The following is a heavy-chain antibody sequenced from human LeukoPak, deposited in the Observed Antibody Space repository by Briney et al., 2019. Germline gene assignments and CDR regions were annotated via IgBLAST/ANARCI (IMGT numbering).Heavy chain of an antibody. J-gene: IGHJ5*02. Sequence: GASVKVSCKASGYTFTSYGISWVRQAPGQGLEWMGWISAYNGNTNYAQKLQGRVTMTTDTSTSTAYMELRSLRSDDTAVYYCARAPYDYVWGSYRPNWFDPWGQGTPVTVSS. CDR1: GYTFTSYG. D-gene: IGHD3-16*02. V-gene: IGHV1-18*01. CDR3: ARAPYDYVWGSYRPNWFDP. CDR2: ISAYNGNT.